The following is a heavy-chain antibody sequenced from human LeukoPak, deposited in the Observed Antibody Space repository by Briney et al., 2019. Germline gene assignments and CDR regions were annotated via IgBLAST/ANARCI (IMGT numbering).Heavy chain of an antibody. CDR3: AKGPMVRGVPYYFDY. Sequence: PGRSLRLSCAASGFTVDDYAIHWVRHAPGKGLEWVSGISWNSGSIGYADSVKGRFTISRDNAKNSLYLQMNSLRAEDTALYYCAKGPMVRGVPYYFDYWGQGTLVTVSS. D-gene: IGHD3-10*01. J-gene: IGHJ4*02. V-gene: IGHV3-9*01. CDR1: GFTVDDYA. CDR2: ISWNSGSI.